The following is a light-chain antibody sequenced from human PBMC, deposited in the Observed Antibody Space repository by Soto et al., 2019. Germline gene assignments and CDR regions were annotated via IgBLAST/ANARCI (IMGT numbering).Light chain of an antibody. V-gene: IGKV1-17*03. J-gene: IGKJ2*01. CDR3: VQHKTYPLT. Sequence: DIQMTQSPSAMTASVGDRVTITCRTSKGIDNFLAWFQQKPGNVPKRLIYLTTSLQSGVPSRFGGCGSGTEFTLTISSLQPKDFATYDCVQHKTYPLTFGQGTKLEIK. CDR2: LTT. CDR1: KGIDNF.